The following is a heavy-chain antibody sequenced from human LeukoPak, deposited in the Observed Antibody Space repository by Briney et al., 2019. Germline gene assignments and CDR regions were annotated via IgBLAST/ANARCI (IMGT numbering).Heavy chain of an antibody. Sequence: GASVTVSCKASGYTFTSYYMHWVRQAPGQGLEWMGIINPSGGSTRYAQKFQGRVTMTRDTSTSTVYMELSSLRSEDTAVYYCARGGCSSTSCYALDYWGQGTLVTVSS. V-gene: IGHV1-46*01. J-gene: IGHJ4*02. CDR1: GYTFTSYY. CDR3: ARGGCSSTSCYALDY. D-gene: IGHD2-2*01. CDR2: INPSGGST.